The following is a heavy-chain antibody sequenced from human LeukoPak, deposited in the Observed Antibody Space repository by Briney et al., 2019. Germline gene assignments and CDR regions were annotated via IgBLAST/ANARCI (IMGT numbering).Heavy chain of an antibody. CDR3: ARAYHNWYFDL. D-gene: IGHD2-2*01. J-gene: IGHJ2*01. CDR2: INHSGST. V-gene: IGHV4-34*01. CDR1: GGSFSGYY. Sequence: SETLSLTCAVYGGSFSGYYWSWIRQPPGKGQEWIGEINHSGSTNYNPSLKSRVTISIDTSKNQFSLRLTSVTAADTAVYYCARAYHNWYFDLWGRGTLVTVSS.